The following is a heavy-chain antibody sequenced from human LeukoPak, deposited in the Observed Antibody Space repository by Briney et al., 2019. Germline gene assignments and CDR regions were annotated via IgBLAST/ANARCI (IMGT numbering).Heavy chain of an antibody. CDR2: MSFDESSK. J-gene: IGHJ4*02. CDR1: GFTFRSYA. CDR3: VRSRIWEVLPSFDL. Sequence: GGSLRLSCAASGFTFRSYAMHWVRQAPGKGLEWVALMSFDESSKDYADSVKGRFTISRDNSNDTLFLQMSSLRADDTAVYYCVRSRIWEVLPSFDLWGQGALVIVSS. V-gene: IGHV3-30*04. D-gene: IGHD1-26*01.